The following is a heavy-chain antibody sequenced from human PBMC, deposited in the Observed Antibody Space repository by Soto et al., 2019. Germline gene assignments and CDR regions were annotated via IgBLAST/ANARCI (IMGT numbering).Heavy chain of an antibody. D-gene: IGHD6-13*01. Sequence: QVQLVQSGAEVKKPGASVKVSCKASGYTFTSYDINWVRQATGQGLEWMGWMNPNSGNTGYAQKFQGRVTMTRNTSISTAYTVLSSLRSEDTAVHYCARDRSAAGTGGFNRWGQATLVTVSS. J-gene: IGHJ5*02. V-gene: IGHV1-8*01. CDR1: GYTFTSYD. CDR3: ARDRSAAGTGGFNR. CDR2: MNPNSGNT.